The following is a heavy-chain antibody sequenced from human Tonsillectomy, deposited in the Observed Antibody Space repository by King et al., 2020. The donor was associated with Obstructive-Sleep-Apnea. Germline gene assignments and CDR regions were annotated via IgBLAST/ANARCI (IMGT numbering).Heavy chain of an antibody. J-gene: IGHJ5*02. CDR2: INHSGST. CDR1: GGSFSGYY. D-gene: IGHD2-15*01. V-gene: IGHV4-34*01. Sequence: QVQLQQWGAGLLKPSETLSLTCAVYGGSFSGYYWTWVRQPPDKGLEWIGEINHSGSTNYNPSLKSRVTISVHTSKNQFSLKLNSVTAADTAVYYCARSDIVVVVSATKSSNWFDPWGQGTLVTVSS. CDR3: ARSDIVVVVSATKSSNWFDP.